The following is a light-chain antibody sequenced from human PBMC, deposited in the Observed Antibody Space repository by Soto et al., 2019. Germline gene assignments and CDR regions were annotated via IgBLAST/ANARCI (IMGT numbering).Light chain of an antibody. Sequence: EIMMTQSPATLSVSPGDRATLSCRASQSVSNNLAWYQQKPGQAPRLLIYYASTRATGIPARFSGSGSWTEFTLTISSLQSEDFALYYCQQYNNWPPITFGQGTRLEIK. V-gene: IGKV3-15*01. CDR3: QQYNNWPPIT. CDR1: QSVSNN. J-gene: IGKJ5*01. CDR2: YAS.